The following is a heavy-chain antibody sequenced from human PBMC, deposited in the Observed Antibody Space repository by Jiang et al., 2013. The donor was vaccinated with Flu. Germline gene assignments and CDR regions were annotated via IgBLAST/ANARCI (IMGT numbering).Heavy chain of an antibody. J-gene: IGHJ6*03. CDR2: ISSSGSTI. CDR1: GFTFSSYE. V-gene: IGHV3-48*03. Sequence: GSLRLSCAASGFTFSSYEMNWVRQAPGKGLEWVSYISSSGSTIYYADSVKGRFTISRDNAKNSLYLQMNSLRAEDTAVYYCARDSVDYCSGGSCYPNYYYYYYMDVWGKGTTVTVSS. CDR3: ARDSVDYCSGGSCYPNYYYYYYMDV. D-gene: IGHD2-15*01.